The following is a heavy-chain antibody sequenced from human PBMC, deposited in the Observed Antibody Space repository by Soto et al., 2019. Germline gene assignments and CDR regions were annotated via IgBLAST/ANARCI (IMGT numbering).Heavy chain of an antibody. CDR2: IYYSGST. V-gene: IGHV4-61*01. CDR1: GASFSSSTYY. CDR3: ASSDYYYGMDV. Sequence: SETLSLTCTVSGASFSSSTYYWSWIRQPPGKGLEWIGYIYYSGSTNYNPSLKSRVTISVDTSKNQFSLKLSSVTAADTAVYYCASSDYYYGMDVWGQGTTVTVSS. J-gene: IGHJ6*02.